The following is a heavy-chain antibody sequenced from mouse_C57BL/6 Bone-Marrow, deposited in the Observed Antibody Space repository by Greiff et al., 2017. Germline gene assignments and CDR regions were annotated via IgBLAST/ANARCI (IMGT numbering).Heavy chain of an antibody. J-gene: IGHJ2*01. CDR2: IYPSDSET. CDR3: ARRDWEGDY. D-gene: IGHD4-1*01. CDR1: GYTFTSYW. V-gene: IGHV1-61*01. Sequence: VQLQQPGAELVRPGSSVKLSCKASGYTFTSYWMDWVKQRPGQGLEWIGNIYPSDSETHYNQKFKDKATLTVDKSSSTAYMQLSSLTSEDSAVYYGARRDWEGDYWGQGTTLTVSS.